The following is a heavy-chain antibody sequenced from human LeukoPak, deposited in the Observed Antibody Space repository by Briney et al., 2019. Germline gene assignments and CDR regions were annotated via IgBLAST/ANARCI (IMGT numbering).Heavy chain of an antibody. CDR3: AKAWSNSWSGSDY. CDR2: INVGGGKT. CDR1: GFTFRTYA. D-gene: IGHD6-13*01. Sequence: GGSLRLSCEASGFTFRTYAMSWVRQAPGKGLEWVSAINVGGGKTYYADSVRGRFTISRDNSKNSLYLQMNSLRVEDTAVYYCAKAWSNSWSGSDYWGQGTLVTVSS. J-gene: IGHJ4*02. V-gene: IGHV3-23*01.